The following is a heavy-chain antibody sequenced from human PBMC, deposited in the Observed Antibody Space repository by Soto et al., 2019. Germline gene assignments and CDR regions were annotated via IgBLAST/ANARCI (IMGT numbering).Heavy chain of an antibody. CDR2: IYYSGST. Sequence: SETLSLTCTVSGGSISSGDCYWSWIRQPPGKGLEWIGYIYYSGSTYYNPSLKSRVTISVDTSKNQFSLKLSSLTAADTAAYYCAREGGGPGCYNVCFDPWGQGTLLTVSS. J-gene: IGHJ5*02. CDR3: AREGGGPGCYNVCFDP. D-gene: IGHD3-10*01. CDR1: GGSISSGDCY. V-gene: IGHV4-30-4*01.